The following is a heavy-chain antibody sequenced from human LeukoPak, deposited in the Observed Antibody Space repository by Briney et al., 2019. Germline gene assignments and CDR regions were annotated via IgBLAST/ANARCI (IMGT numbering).Heavy chain of an antibody. CDR3: ARMYSNYFDY. CDR1: GCSVSSGSYY. D-gene: IGHD4-11*01. Sequence: ASETLSLTCTVSGCSVSSGSYYWSWIRQPPGKGLEWVGYIYYSGSTTYNPSLKSRVTISVDTSKNQFSLQLSSVTAADTAVYYCARMYSNYFDYWGQGSLVTVSS. V-gene: IGHV4-61*01. J-gene: IGHJ4*02. CDR2: IYYSGST.